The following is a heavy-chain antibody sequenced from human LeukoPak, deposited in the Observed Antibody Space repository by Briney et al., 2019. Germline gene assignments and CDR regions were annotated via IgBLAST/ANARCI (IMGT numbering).Heavy chain of an antibody. V-gene: IGHV1-3*01. Sequence: ASVKVSCMASGYTFTSYAMHWVRQAPGQRLEWMGWINAGNGNTKYSQKFQGRVTITRDTSASTAYMELSSLRSEDTAVYYCARDQFRSTGYYYYWGQGTLVTVSS. CDR1: GYTFTSYA. CDR2: INAGNGNT. J-gene: IGHJ4*02. D-gene: IGHD3-22*01. CDR3: ARDQFRSTGYYYY.